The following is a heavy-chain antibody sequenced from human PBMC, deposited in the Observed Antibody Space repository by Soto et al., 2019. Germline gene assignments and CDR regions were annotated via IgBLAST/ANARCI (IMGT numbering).Heavy chain of an antibody. D-gene: IGHD3-22*01. J-gene: IGHJ4*02. CDR2: ISSSSSYI. V-gene: IGHV3-21*01. CDR3: ARDSYYYDSSGYYLLDY. Sequence: GGSLRLSCAASGFTFSSYSMNWVRQAPGKGLEWVSSISSSSSYIYHADSVKGRFTISRDNAKNSLYLQMNSLRAEDTAVYYCARDSYYYDSSGYYLLDYWGQGTLVTVPQ. CDR1: GFTFSSYS.